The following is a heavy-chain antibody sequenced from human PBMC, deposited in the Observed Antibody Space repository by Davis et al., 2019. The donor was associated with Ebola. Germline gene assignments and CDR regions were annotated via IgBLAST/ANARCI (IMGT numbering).Heavy chain of an antibody. D-gene: IGHD5-18*01. V-gene: IGHV4-34*01. CDR3: ARDEGYSYGLGY. Sequence: SETLSLTCAVYGGSFSGYYWSWIRQPPGKGLEWIGEINHSGSTNYNPSFKSRVTISVDTSKNQFSLKLSSVTAADTAVYYCARDEGYSYGLGYWGQGTLVTVSS. J-gene: IGHJ4*02. CDR2: INHSGST. CDR1: GGSFSGYY.